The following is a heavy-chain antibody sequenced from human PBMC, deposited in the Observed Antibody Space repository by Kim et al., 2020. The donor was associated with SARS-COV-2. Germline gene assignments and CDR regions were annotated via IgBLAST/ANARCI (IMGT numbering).Heavy chain of an antibody. CDR3: AREDNGRFDY. CDR1: GDSINSGGYS. Sequence: SETLSLTCTVSGDSINSGGYSWNWIRQHPGKGLEWIGYIYYGATNFNPSTNYNPSLKSRVTISIGTSENHLSLKLTSVTAADTAVYYCAREDNGRFDYWGQGTLVTVSS. CDR2: IYYGATNFNPST. D-gene: IGHD2-8*01. V-gene: IGHV4-31*03. J-gene: IGHJ4*02.